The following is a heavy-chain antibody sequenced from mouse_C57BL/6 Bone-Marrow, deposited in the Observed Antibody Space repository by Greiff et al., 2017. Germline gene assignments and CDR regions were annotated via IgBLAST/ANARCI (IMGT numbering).Heavy chain of an antibody. D-gene: IGHD1-1*01. Sequence: QVHVKQSGAELARPGASVKLSCKASGYTFTSYGISWVKQRTGQGLEWIGEIYPRSGNTYYNEKFKGKATLTADKSSSTAYMELRSLTSEDSAVYFCARTPHYYCSSLAWFAYWGQGTLVTVSA. CDR2: IYPRSGNT. CDR3: ARTPHYYCSSLAWFAY. V-gene: IGHV1-81*01. J-gene: IGHJ3*01. CDR1: GYTFTSYG.